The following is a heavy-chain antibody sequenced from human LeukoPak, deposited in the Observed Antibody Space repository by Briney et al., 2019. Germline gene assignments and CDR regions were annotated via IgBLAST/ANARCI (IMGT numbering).Heavy chain of an antibody. CDR1: GYTFTSCD. D-gene: IGHD6-19*01. Sequence: ASVKVSCKASGYTFTSCDINWVRQPTGQGLEWMGWMNPNSDNTGYGQTFQGRITMTRDISINTAYMQLSNLTTDDTAIYYCTRGSSGRRDNWGQGTLVTVSA. V-gene: IGHV1-8*01. CDR2: MNPNSDNT. J-gene: IGHJ4*02. CDR3: TRGSSGRRDN.